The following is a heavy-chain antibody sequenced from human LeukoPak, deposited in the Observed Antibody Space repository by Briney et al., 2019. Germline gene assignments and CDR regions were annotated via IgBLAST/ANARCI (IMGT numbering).Heavy chain of an antibody. J-gene: IGHJ5*02. Sequence: GGSLRLSCAASGFTFSSYAMSWARQAPGKGLEWVSAISGSGGSTYYADSVKGRFTISRDNSKNTLYLQMNSLRAEDTAVYYCAKGPPYYDFWSGYRYNWFDPWGQGTLVTVSS. V-gene: IGHV3-23*01. CDR2: ISGSGGST. D-gene: IGHD3-3*01. CDR1: GFTFSSYA. CDR3: AKGPPYYDFWSGYRYNWFDP.